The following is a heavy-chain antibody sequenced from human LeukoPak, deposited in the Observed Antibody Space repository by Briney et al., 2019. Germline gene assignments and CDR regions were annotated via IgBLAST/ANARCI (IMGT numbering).Heavy chain of an antibody. V-gene: IGHV1-18*01. D-gene: IGHD6-13*01. CDR3: ARAILTGYSSPFDI. J-gene: IGHJ3*02. Sequence: ASVKVSCKASGYTFTSYGISWVRQAPGQGLEWMGWISAYNGNTNYAQKLQGRVTMTTDTSTSTAYMELRSLRSDDAAVYYCARAILTGYSSPFDIWGQGTMVTVSS. CDR1: GYTFTSYG. CDR2: ISAYNGNT.